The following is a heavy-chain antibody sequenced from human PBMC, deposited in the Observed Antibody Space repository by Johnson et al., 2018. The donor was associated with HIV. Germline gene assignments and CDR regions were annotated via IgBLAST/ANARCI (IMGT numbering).Heavy chain of an antibody. J-gene: IGHJ3*02. CDR2: ISYDGSNK. V-gene: IGHV3-30-3*01. Sequence: QVQLVESGGGVVQPGRSLRLSCAASGFTFSSYALHWVRQAPGKGLEWVAVISYDGSNKYYADSVKGRLTISRDNSKNTLYLQMNSLRAEDTAVYYCAPLGDAFDIWGQGTMVTVSS. CDR3: APLGDAFDI. CDR1: GFTFSSYA. D-gene: IGHD7-27*01.